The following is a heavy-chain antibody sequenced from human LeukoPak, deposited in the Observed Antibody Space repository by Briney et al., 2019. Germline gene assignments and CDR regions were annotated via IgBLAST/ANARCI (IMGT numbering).Heavy chain of an antibody. J-gene: IGHJ4*02. CDR3: ARIRLGGNSGY. CDR2: IYYSGST. V-gene: IGHV4-39*01. CDR1: GDSISSRSYY. Sequence: PSETLSLTCTVSGDSISSRSYYWGWIRQPPGKGLEWIGSIYYSGSTYYNPSLKSRVTISVNTSKNQFSLKLSSVTAADTAVYYCARIRLGGNSGYWGQGTLVTVSS. D-gene: IGHD4-23*01.